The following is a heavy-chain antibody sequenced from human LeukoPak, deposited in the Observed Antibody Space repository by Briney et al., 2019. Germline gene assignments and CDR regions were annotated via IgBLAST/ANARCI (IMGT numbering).Heavy chain of an antibody. CDR3: ASTPGGKYYYGSGSYW. D-gene: IGHD3-10*01. CDR2: IKQDGSEK. J-gene: IGHJ4*02. CDR1: GFTFSSYW. V-gene: IGHV3-7*01. Sequence: GGSLRLSCAASGFTFSSYWMSGVRQAPGKGLEWVANIKQDGSEKYYVDSVKGRFTISRDNAKNSLYLQMNSLRAEDTAVYYCASTPGGKYYYGSGSYWWGQGTLVTVSS.